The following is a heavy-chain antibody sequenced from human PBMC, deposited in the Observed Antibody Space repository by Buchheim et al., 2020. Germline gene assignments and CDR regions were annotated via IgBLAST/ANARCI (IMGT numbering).Heavy chain of an antibody. CDR2: IKEDGTEV. CDR3: VRFGIVPPIYYFDY. CDR1: GFTFSNYW. J-gene: IGHJ4*02. Sequence: EVQLVESGGGLAQPGGSLRLSCAASGFTFSNYWMSWVRQAPGKGLEWVANIKEDGTEVHFVDSVKGRFFISRDNPRNSLYLQLNSLRVEDSAMYYCVRFGIVPPIYYFDYWGQGT. V-gene: IGHV3-7*01. D-gene: IGHD2/OR15-2a*01.